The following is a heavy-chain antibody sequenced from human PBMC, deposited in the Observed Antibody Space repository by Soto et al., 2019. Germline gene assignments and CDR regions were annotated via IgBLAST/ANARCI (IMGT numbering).Heavy chain of an antibody. Sequence: SETLSLTCTVSGGSISSYYWSWIRQPPGKGLEWIGYIYYSGSTNYNPSLKSRVTISVDTSKNQFSLKLSSMTAADTAVYYCASLGYCSSTSCYAGYNWFDPWGQETLVTVSS. V-gene: IGHV4-59*01. CDR1: GGSISSYY. D-gene: IGHD2-2*01. CDR2: IYYSGST. CDR3: ASLGYCSSTSCYAGYNWFDP. J-gene: IGHJ5*02.